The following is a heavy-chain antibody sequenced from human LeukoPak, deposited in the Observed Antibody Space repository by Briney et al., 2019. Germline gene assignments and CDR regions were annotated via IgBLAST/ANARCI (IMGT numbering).Heavy chain of an antibody. V-gene: IGHV4-59*08. CDR3: ARGRLGTHHASFFDS. Sequence: SETLSLTCTVSDGSMGTYYWGWIRQPPGKGLEWIGYSYYSGGTTYNPSLKSRFTVSVDTSRNKFPLKLTSMTAADTAVYYCARGRLGTHHASFFDSWGQGTLVIVSS. J-gene: IGHJ4*02. CDR2: SYYSGGT. CDR1: DGSMGTYY. D-gene: IGHD1-1*01.